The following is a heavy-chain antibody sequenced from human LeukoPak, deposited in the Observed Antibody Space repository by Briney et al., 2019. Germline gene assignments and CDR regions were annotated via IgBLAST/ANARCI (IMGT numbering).Heavy chain of an antibody. CDR1: GFTFSSYA. CDR2: ISGSGGST. V-gene: IGHV3-23*01. Sequence: PGGSLRLSCAASGFTFSSYAMSWVRQAPGKGLEWVSAISGSGGSTYYADSVKGRFTISRDNSKNTLYLQMNSLRAEDTAVYYCAKSPGVVNIKGYFQHWGQGTLVTVSS. D-gene: IGHD3-22*01. J-gene: IGHJ1*01. CDR3: AKSPGVVNIKGYFQH.